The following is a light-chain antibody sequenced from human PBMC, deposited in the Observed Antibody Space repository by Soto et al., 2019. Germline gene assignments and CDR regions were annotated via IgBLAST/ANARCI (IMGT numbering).Light chain of an antibody. Sequence: DIVMTQSPDSLAVSLGARATINCKSSQTVLYSSNNKNYLAWYQQKPGQAPKVNIYWASTRKSGVPARFSGSGSGTDFNLTISSLQTEDVAVYYCQQYYGSPPWTFGQGTKV. V-gene: IGKV4-1*01. CDR1: QTVLYSSNNKNY. CDR2: WAS. J-gene: IGKJ1*01. CDR3: QQYYGSPPWT.